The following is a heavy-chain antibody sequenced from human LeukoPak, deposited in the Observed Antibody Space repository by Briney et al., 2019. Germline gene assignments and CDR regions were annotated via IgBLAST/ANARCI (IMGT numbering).Heavy chain of an antibody. D-gene: IGHD3-10*01. CDR2: IKQDGSEK. CDR1: GFTSSSYW. V-gene: IGHV3-7*01. Sequence: GGSLRLSCTASGFTSSSYWMSWVRQAPGKGLEWVANIKQDGSEKYYVDSVKGRFTISRDNAKNSLYLQMNSLRAEDTAVYYCARDPSLLWFGESHYYFDYWGQGTLVTVSS. CDR3: ARDPSLLWFGESHYYFDY. J-gene: IGHJ4*02.